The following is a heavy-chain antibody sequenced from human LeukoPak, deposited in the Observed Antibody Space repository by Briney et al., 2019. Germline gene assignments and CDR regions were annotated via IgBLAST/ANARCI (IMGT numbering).Heavy chain of an antibody. V-gene: IGHV3-33*08. Sequence: PGGSLRLSCTASGYTFSDYGMHWVRQAPGKGLEWLSVISYSGVVKFYADSVKGRFTISRDNSKNTVYLQMNSLRPDDTAVYYCTGRIDYWGQGTLVTVSS. CDR3: TGRIDY. J-gene: IGHJ4*02. CDR2: ISYSGVVK. CDR1: GYTFSDYG. D-gene: IGHD1-14*01.